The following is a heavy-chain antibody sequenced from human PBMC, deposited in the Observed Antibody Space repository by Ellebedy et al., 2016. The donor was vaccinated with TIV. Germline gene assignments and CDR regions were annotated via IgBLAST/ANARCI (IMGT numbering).Heavy chain of an antibody. CDR3: ATDLSGSLYA. D-gene: IGHD2-8*01. CDR1: GASISSCY. V-gene: IGHV4-59*01. CDR2: IFYSAST. J-gene: IGHJ5*02. Sequence: MPSETLSLTCTVSGASISSCYWNWISQRPGTGLEWSGSIFYSASTKYNPSLESRVSMSVDSSKSLFSLTLSSVTAADTAVYYCATDLSGSLYAWGQGIPVSVSS.